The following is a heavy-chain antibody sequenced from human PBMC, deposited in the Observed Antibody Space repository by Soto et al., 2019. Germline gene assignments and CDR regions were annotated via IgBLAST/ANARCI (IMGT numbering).Heavy chain of an antibody. J-gene: IGHJ6*02. Sequence: QVTLKESGPVLVKPTETLTLTCSVSGFSLTNGRMGVSWIRQPPGKALEWLAHFFSDAERSYSTSMQSRLNMYKDSSGSHVVLTMTNMAPADTATYFCERMDGVYNYYGLDVWGHGIEVTVYS. V-gene: IGHV2-26*01. D-gene: IGHD4-17*01. CDR2: FFSDAER. CDR3: ERMDGVYNYYGLDV. CDR1: GFSLTNGRMG.